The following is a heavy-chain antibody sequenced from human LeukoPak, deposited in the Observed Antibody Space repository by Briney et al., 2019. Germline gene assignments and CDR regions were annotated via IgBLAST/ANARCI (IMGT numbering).Heavy chain of an antibody. V-gene: IGHV3-11*04. CDR1: GFSLSDAW. D-gene: IGHD3-10*02. CDR3: ARDSVFGLGYYYYMDV. CDR2: ISSSGSTI. J-gene: IGHJ6*03. Sequence: GGSLRLSCAASGFSLSDAWMSWVRQAPGKGLEWVSYISSSGSTIYYADSVKGRFTISRDNAKNSLYLQMNSLRAEDTAVYFCARDSVFGLGYYYYMDVRGKGTTVTVSS.